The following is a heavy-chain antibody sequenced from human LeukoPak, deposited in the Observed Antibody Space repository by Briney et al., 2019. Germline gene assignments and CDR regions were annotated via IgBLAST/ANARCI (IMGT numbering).Heavy chain of an antibody. Sequence: GASVKVSCKPSGYIFTSNGISWGRQAPGQGLEWMGGFSANSGNTNYAQKFQGRVTMTTDTSTSTAYMERRSLRSDSTAMYYCARDKYFRFDSWGQGTLVTVSS. J-gene: IGHJ4*02. CDR1: GYIFTSNG. CDR2: FSANSGNT. D-gene: IGHD2/OR15-2a*01. CDR3: ARDKYFRFDS. V-gene: IGHV1-18*01.